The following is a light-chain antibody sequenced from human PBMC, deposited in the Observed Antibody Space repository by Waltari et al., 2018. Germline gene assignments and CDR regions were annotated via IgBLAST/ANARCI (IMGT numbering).Light chain of an antibody. CDR3: QQCYTWPYT. Sequence: IVMCQSPDSPPVLLVERANINCQSSQGVLSSSNNKNYLGGYQQKPGQPPKLLISWASNRDAGIPDRFSGSGSGTDFTLTISSLQTEDVAVYYCQQCYTWPYTFGQGTNLEI. V-gene: IGKV4-1*01. J-gene: IGKJ2*01. CDR2: WAS. CDR1: QGVLSSSNNKNY.